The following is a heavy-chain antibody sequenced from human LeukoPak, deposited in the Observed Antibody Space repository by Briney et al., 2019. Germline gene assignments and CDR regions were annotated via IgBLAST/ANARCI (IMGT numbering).Heavy chain of an antibody. CDR1: GFTFVDYG. CDR2: INWNGGST. D-gene: IGHD2-2*01. J-gene: IGHJ5*02. Sequence: GGSLRLSCAASGFTFVDYGMSWVRQAPGEGLEWVSGINWNGGSTGYADSVKGRFTISRDNAKNSLYLQMNSLRAEDTALYHCARAGGRSKNWFDPWGQGTLVTVSS. V-gene: IGHV3-20*01. CDR3: ARAGGRSKNWFDP.